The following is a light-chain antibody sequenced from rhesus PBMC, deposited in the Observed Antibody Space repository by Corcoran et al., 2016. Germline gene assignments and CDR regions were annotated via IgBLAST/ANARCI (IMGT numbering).Light chain of an antibody. V-gene: IGKV1S14*01. Sequence: DIQMTQSPSSLSVSVGDTVTITCQASQGIGKYLAWYQLKLGKAPKFLIYDASTLERGVPSRFSGSGSGTEFSLPISSLQPEDFATYYCQQHNTYPPAFGPGTKVEI. CDR3: QQHNTYPPA. J-gene: IGKJ1*01. CDR1: QGIGKY. CDR2: DAS.